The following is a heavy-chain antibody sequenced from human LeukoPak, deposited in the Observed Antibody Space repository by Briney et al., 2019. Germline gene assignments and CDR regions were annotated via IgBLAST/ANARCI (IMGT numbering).Heavy chain of an antibody. D-gene: IGHD5-12*01. CDR3: ARTPRYSGYEQNNDY. J-gene: IGHJ4*02. CDR1: GYTFSSYG. V-gene: IGHV1-18*01. CDR2: ISAYNGKT. Sequence: ASVKVYCKASGYTFSSYGISWVRQAPGQGLEWMGWISAYNGKTNYAQKLQGRVTMTTDTSTTTAYMELRSLTSDDTAVYYCARTPRYSGYEQNNDYWGQGTLVTVSS.